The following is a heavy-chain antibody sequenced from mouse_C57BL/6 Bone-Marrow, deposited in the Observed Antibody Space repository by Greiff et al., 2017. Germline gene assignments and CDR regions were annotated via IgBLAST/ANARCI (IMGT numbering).Heavy chain of an antibody. D-gene: IGHD1-1*01. CDR3: ARWGGSSYNYYAMDY. CDR1: GYTFTSYW. CDR2: IDPNSGGT. V-gene: IGHV1-62-3*01. J-gene: IGHJ4*01. Sequence: VKLQQPGAELVKPGASVKLSCKASGYTFTSYWMHWVKQRPGRGLEWIGRIDPNSGGTKYNEKFKSKATLTADKSSSTAYMQLSSLTSEDSAVYFCARWGGSSYNYYAMDYWGQGTSVTVSS.